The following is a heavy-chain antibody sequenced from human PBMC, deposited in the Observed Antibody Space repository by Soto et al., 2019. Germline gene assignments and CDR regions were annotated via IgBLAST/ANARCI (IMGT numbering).Heavy chain of an antibody. D-gene: IGHD5-12*01. CDR2: IYWNDDK. CDR1: GFSLSTSGVG. V-gene: IGHV2-5*01. CDR3: AHRRDEDGYNYWYFDL. J-gene: IGHJ2*01. Sequence: QITLKESGPTLVKPTQTLTLTCTFSGFSLSTSGVGVGWIRQPPGKALEWLALIYWNDDKRYSPSLRGRLTITKDTSKNQVVLTMTNMDPVDTATYHCAHRRDEDGYNYWYFDLWGRGTLVTVSS.